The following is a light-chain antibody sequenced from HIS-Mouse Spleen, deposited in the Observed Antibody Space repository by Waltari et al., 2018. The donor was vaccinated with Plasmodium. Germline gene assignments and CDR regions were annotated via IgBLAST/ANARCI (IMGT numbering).Light chain of an antibody. CDR2: QDS. J-gene: IGLJ2*01. CDR3: QAWDSSTVV. V-gene: IGLV3-1*01. CDR1: KLGDKY. Sequence: SYELTQPPSVSVSPGQTASITCSGDKLGDKYACWYQQKPGQSPVLVISQDSKRPSGIPDRFSGSNSGNTATLTISGTQAMDEADYYCQAWDSSTVVFGGGTKLTVL.